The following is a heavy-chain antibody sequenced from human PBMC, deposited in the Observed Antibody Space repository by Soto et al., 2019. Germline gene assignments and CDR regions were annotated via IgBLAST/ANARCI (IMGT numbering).Heavy chain of an antibody. D-gene: IGHD3-10*01. CDR2: IYYSGST. CDR1: GGSISSYY. CDR3: ARRNYGSGYAFDI. J-gene: IGHJ3*02. V-gene: IGHV4-59*08. Sequence: QVQLQESGPGLVKPSETLSLTCTVSGGSISSYYWSWIRQPPGKGLEWIGYIYYSGSTNYNPSLKSRVTISVDTSKNQFSLKLSSVTAADTAVYYCARRNYGSGYAFDIWGQGTMVTVSS.